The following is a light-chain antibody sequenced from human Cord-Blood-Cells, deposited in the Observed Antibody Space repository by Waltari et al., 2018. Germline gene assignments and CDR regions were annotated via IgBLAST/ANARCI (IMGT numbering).Light chain of an antibody. CDR3: GTWDSSLSAGV. Sequence: QSVLTQPPSVSAAPGQKVTLSCSGSSPNIGHNYVSWYQQPPGTAPKLLIYDNNKRPSGIPDRFSGSKSGTSATLGITGLQTGEEADYYCGTWDSSLSAGVFGGGTKLTVL. V-gene: IGLV1-51*01. CDR1: SPNIGHNY. CDR2: DNN. J-gene: IGLJ3*02.